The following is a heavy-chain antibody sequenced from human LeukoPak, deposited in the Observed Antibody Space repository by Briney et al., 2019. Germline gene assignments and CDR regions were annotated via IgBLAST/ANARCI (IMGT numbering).Heavy chain of an antibody. J-gene: IGHJ4*02. CDR3: ARSLLWFGESYFDY. V-gene: IGHV3-21*01. CDR1: GFTFSSYS. CDR2: ISSSSSYI. D-gene: IGHD3-10*01. Sequence: GGSLRLSCAAPGFTFSSYSMNWVRQAPGKGLEWVSSISSSSSYIYYADSVKGRFTISRDNAKNSLYLQMNSLRAEDTAVYYCARSLLWFGESYFDYWGQGTLVTVSS.